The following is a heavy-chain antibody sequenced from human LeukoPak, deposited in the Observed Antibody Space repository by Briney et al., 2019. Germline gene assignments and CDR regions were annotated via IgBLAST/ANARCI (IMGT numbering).Heavy chain of an antibody. V-gene: IGHV4-4*07. J-gene: IGHJ6*03. CDR1: GGSISSYY. CDR2: IYTSGST. CDR3: ARDQAYYYYYYYMDV. Sequence: PSETLSLTCTVSGGSISSYYWSWIRQPAGKGLEWIGRIYTSGSTNYNPSLKSRVTVSVDTSKNQFSLKLSSVTAADTAVYYCARDQAYYYYYYYMDVWGKGTTVTVSS.